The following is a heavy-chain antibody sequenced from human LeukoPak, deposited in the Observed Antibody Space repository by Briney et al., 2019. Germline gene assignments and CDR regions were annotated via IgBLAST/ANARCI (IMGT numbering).Heavy chain of an antibody. J-gene: IGHJ4*02. CDR1: GGTFSSYA. CDR2: IIPIFGTA. CDR3: AREGLPYYYGSGSFSSPFDY. Sequence: SVKVSCKASGGTFSSYAISWVRQAPGQGLEWMGGIIPIFGTANYAQKFQGRVTITADESTSTAYMEPSSLRSEDTAVYYCAREGLPYYYGSGSFSSPFDYWGQGTLVTVSS. V-gene: IGHV1-69*13. D-gene: IGHD3-10*01.